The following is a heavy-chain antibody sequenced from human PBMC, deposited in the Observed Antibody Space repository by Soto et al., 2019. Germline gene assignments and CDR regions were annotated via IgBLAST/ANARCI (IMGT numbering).Heavy chain of an antibody. D-gene: IGHD6-13*01. Sequence: EVQLLESGGGLVQPGGSLRLSCAASGFTFSSYAMSWVRQAPGKGLEWVSAISGSGGSTYYADSVKGRFTISRDNSKNTVYLQMNSLRAEDTAVYYCAKAIYNVIAAAGSYFDYWGQGTLVTVSS. CDR2: ISGSGGST. V-gene: IGHV3-23*01. CDR3: AKAIYNVIAAAGSYFDY. J-gene: IGHJ4*02. CDR1: GFTFSSYA.